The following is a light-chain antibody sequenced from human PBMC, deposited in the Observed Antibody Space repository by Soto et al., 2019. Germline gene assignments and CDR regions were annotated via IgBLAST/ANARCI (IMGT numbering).Light chain of an antibody. Sequence: CPPTHYKTPEERATLSCRASQSVGTNLAWYQHRTGQAPRLLMYDVSTRASGVPARFSGSGSGIEFTLTISSLQSADFAVYYCQQGQNWAWTCGQGTKVDIK. CDR1: QSVGTN. CDR3: QQGQNWAWT. J-gene: IGKJ1*01. CDR2: DVS. V-gene: IGKV3-15*01.